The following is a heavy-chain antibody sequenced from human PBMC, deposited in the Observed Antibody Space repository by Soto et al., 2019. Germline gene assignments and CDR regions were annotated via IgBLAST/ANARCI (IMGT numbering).Heavy chain of an antibody. J-gene: IGHJ4*02. CDR3: AKVRTRDLWDPPDY. Sequence: QVQLVESGGGVVQPGRSLRLSCAASGFTFSSYGMHWVRQAPGKGLEWVAVISYDGSNKYYADSVKGRFTISRDNSKNTLYLQMNSLRAEDTAVYYCAKVRTRDLWDPPDYWGQGTLVTVSS. CDR2: ISYDGSNK. CDR1: GFTFSSYG. D-gene: IGHD3-16*01. V-gene: IGHV3-30*18.